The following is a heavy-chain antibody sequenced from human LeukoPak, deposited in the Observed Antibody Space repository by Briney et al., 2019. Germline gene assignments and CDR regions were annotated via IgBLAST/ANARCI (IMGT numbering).Heavy chain of an antibody. D-gene: IGHD3-10*01. CDR2: IYSGGST. CDR1: GFTFSSYA. V-gene: IGHV3-53*01. Sequence: PGRSLRLSCAASGFTFSSYALHWVRQAPGKGLECVSVIYSGGSTYYADSVKGRFTISRDNSKNTLFLQMNSLRAEDTAVYYCARAWGFASLDHWGQGTLVTVSS. J-gene: IGHJ4*02. CDR3: ARAWGFASLDH.